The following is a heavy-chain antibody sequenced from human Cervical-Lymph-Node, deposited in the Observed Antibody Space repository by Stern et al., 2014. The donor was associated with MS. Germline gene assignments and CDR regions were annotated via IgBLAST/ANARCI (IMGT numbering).Heavy chain of an antibody. CDR3: ARVLSLATSDS. CDR1: GYTFTTYY. CDR2: FNPSGGKS. D-gene: IGHD1-1*01. V-gene: IGHV1-46*01. Sequence: VQLVASGAEISKPGASVKISCEASGYTFTTYYIHWVRQAPGQGLEWVALFNPSGGKSTYAQRFQGRVTVTGDTSTSTVSLELTGLTSEDTAVYYCARVLSLATSDSWGQGTLVIVSS. J-gene: IGHJ4*02.